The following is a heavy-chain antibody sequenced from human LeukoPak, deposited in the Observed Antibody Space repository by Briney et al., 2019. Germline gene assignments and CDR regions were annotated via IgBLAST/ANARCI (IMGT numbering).Heavy chain of an antibody. J-gene: IGHJ4*02. V-gene: IGHV1-2*02. Sequence: GASVKVSCKASGFTFTDYYIHWVRQAPGQGLEWMGWINPNSGGTNYAQMFQGRVTMTSDTSISTAYMELSRLRSEDTAVYYCARDLRSDADYTDYWGQGTLVTVSS. D-gene: IGHD3-3*01. CDR2: INPNSGGT. CDR1: GFTFTDYY. CDR3: ARDLRSDADYTDY.